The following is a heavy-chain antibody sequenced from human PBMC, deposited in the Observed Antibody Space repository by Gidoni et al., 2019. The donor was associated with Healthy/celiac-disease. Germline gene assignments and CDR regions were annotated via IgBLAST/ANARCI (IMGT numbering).Heavy chain of an antibody. J-gene: IGHJ3*02. D-gene: IGHD1-26*01. CDR1: GLTFSMSQ. CDR2: SISRVSTI. V-gene: IGHV3-48*03. CDR3: ASNPTSYPNDAFDI. Sequence: EVQLVESGGGLVQPGGTLRIPCADFGLTFSMSQMNWVRQAPGKGLDCFSYSISRVSTIYYADSVKGRFTISRDNAKNSLYLQMNSLIAEDTAVYYCASNPTSYPNDAFDIWGQGTMVTVSS.